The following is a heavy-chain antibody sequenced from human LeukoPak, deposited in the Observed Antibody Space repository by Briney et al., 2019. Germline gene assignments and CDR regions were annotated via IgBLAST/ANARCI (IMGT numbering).Heavy chain of an antibody. CDR3: ARPYCSSTSCYDYYYYYYGMDV. D-gene: IGHD2-2*01. CDR2: INPSGGST. V-gene: IGHV1-46*01. J-gene: IGHJ6*02. CDR1: GYTFTSYY. Sequence: ASVKVSCKASGYTFTSYYMHWVRQAPGQGLEWMGIINPSGGSTSYAQKFQGRVTMTRDTSTSTVYMELSSLRSEDTAVYYCARPYCSSTSCYDYYYYYYGMDVWGQGTTVTVSS.